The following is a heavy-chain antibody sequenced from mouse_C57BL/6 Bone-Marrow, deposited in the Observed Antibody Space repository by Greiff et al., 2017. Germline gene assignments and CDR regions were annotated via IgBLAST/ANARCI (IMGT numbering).Heavy chain of an antibody. V-gene: IGHV14-4*01. Sequence: VQLQQSGAELVRPGASVKLSCTASGFNIKDDYMHWVKQRPEQGLEWIGWIDPENGDTEYASKFPGKATITADTSSNTAYLQLSSLTSEGTAVYDCTVNYYGNDRNAMDYWGQGTSVTVSS. CDR3: TVNYYGNDRNAMDY. CDR1: GFNIKDDY. J-gene: IGHJ4*01. D-gene: IGHD2-2*01. CDR2: IDPENGDT.